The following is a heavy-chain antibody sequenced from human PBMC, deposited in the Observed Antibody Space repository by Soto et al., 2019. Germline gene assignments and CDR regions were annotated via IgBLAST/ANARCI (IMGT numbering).Heavy chain of an antibody. J-gene: IGHJ5*02. Sequence: ASVKVSCKASGYIFTSYGISWVRQAPGQGLEWMGWIDGHNGNTKYAQKVQERVTLTTDTSTSTAYMELRSLRSDDTAMYYCARVGDIVVVGPWFDPWGQGTLVTVSS. CDR2: IDGHNGNT. D-gene: IGHD2-2*01. V-gene: IGHV1-18*01. CDR3: ARVGDIVVVGPWFDP. CDR1: GYIFTSYG.